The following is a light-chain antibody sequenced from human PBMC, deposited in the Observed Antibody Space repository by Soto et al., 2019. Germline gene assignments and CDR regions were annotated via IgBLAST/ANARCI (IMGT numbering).Light chain of an antibody. V-gene: IGLV2-23*02. CDR3: CSYAGSSTYV. CDR2: EVS. J-gene: IGLJ1*01. Sequence: QYVLTQPASVSGSPVQSLTISCTGPSSDVGTYNLVSWYQQHPGKAPKLMIYEVSKRPSGVSNRFSGSKSGNTASLTISGLQAEDEADYYCCSYAGSSTYVFGTGTKVTVL. CDR1: SSDVGTYNL.